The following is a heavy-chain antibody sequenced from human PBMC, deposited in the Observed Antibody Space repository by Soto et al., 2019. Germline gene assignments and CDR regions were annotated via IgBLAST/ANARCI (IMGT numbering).Heavy chain of an antibody. CDR2: INADNGTA. Sequence: SGPEVKKPGASVKVSCKASGYTFTNYALLWVRQAPGQRLELMGWINADNGTAKYSQKLQGRVTLTTDKSTSTAYMELSSLRSEDTAVYYCARHYYDSSGYPWWGQGTLVTVSS. CDR3: ARHYYDSSGYPW. CDR1: GYTFTNYA. J-gene: IGHJ4*02. V-gene: IGHV1-3*01. D-gene: IGHD3-22*01.